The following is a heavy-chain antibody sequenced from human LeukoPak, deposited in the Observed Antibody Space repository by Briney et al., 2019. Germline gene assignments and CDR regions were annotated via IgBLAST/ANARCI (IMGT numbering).Heavy chain of an antibody. J-gene: IGHJ4*02. CDR1: GFIVSGDF. D-gene: IGHD3-22*01. V-gene: IGHV3-23*01. CDR3: ANLGRGDYYDSSGYYLPWGY. CDR2: ISGSGGSA. Sequence: GGSLRLSCAASGFIVSGDFMSWVRQAPGKGLEWVPAISGSGGSAYYADSVKGRFTISRDNSKNTLYLQMNSLRAEDTAVYYCANLGRGDYYDSSGYYLPWGYWGQGTLVTVSS.